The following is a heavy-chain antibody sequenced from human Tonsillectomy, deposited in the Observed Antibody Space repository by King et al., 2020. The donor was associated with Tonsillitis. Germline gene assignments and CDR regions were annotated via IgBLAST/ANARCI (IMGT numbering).Heavy chain of an antibody. D-gene: IGHD5-24*01. CDR2: ISWNSGII. V-gene: IGHV3-9*01. CDR1: GFTFDDYA. J-gene: IGHJ3*02. CDR3: AKDMGNFEMGTNVGIVFDI. Sequence: VQLVESGGGLVQPGRSLRLSCAASGFTFDDYAIHWVRQAPGKGLEWVSGISWNSGIIVYADSVKGRFTISRDNAHNSLYLQMNSLRAEDTALYYCAKDMGNFEMGTNVGIVFDIWGRGTIVTVPS.